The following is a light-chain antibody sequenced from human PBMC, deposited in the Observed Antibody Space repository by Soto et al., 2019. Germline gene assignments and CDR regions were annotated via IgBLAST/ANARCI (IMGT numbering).Light chain of an antibody. CDR3: HQYNNWPPIT. J-gene: IGKJ5*01. V-gene: IGKV3-15*01. Sequence: EIVMTQSPDTLSVSPGERVTLSCRASESVSTNLAWYQQKPGQAPRLLIYGASTRAPGIPTRFSGSGSGTEFTLTISSLQSEDFAVYFCHQYNNWPPITFGQGTRLEIK. CDR1: ESVSTN. CDR2: GAS.